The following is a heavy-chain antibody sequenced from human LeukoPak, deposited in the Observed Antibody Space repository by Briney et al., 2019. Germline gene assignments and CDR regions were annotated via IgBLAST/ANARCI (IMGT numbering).Heavy chain of an antibody. J-gene: IGHJ6*03. V-gene: IGHV1-8*03. D-gene: IGHD6-19*01. Sequence: ASVKVSCKASGYTSTGYYMHWVRQAPGQGLEWMGWMNPKSGNTGYAQKFQGRVTITRNTSISTAYMEVSSLRYEDTAVYYCARRAVDNSYYYYMDVWGKGTTVTVSS. CDR2: MNPKSGNT. CDR1: GYTSTGYY. CDR3: ARRAVDNSYYYYMDV.